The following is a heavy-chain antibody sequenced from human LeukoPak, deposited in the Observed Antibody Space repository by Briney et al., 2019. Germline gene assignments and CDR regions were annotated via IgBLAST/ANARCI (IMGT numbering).Heavy chain of an antibody. CDR3: ARAPNYYDSSGYYLILDY. CDR1: GGSISSGDYY. Sequence: SETLSLTCTVSGGSISSGDYYWSWIRQPPGKGLEWIGYIYYSGSTYYNPSLKSRVTISVDTSKNQFSLKLSSVTAADTAVYCCARAPNYYDSSGYYLILDYWGQGTLVTVSS. V-gene: IGHV4-30-4*01. J-gene: IGHJ4*02. D-gene: IGHD3-22*01. CDR2: IYYSGST.